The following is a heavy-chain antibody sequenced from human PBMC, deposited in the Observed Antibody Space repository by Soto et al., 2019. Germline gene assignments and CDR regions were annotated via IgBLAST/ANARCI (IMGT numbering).Heavy chain of an antibody. CDR3: ARQGQYCSSTSCSTYYYGMDV. CDR2: IYPGDSDT. Sequence: PVASQTISGKVSGYSFTSYWIGWVRQIPGKGLEWMGIIYPGDSDTRYSPSFQGQVTISADKSISTAYLQWSSLKASDTAMYYCARQGQYCSSTSCSTYYYGMDVWGQGTTVTVSS. V-gene: IGHV5-51*01. J-gene: IGHJ6*02. D-gene: IGHD2-2*01. CDR1: GYSFTSYW.